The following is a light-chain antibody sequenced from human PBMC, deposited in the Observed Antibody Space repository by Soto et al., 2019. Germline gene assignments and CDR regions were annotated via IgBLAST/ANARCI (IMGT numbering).Light chain of an antibody. CDR3: QFCGTSLSGLYV. Sequence: QSVLTQPPSVSGAPGQRVIISCTGSSSNIGAGRDVHWYRQFPGEAPKFLISDSNDRPSGVPDRFSVSKSRASASLAITVLRPEDEGDYFCQFCGTSLSGLYVFGTGTKVTV. J-gene: IGLJ1*01. CDR2: DSN. V-gene: IGLV1-40*01. CDR1: SSNIGAGRD.